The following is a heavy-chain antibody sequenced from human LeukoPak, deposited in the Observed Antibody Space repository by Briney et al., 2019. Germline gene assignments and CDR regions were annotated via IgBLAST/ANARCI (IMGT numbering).Heavy chain of an antibody. CDR2: IRYDGSNK. CDR1: GFTFSSYG. D-gene: IGHD3-9*01. Sequence: GGSLRLSCAASGFTFSSYGMHWIRQAPGKGREWVAFIRYDGSNKYYADSVKGRFTISRDNSKNTLYLQMNSLRAEDTAVYYCAKEYYDILTGYLRAFDIWGQGTMVTVSS. J-gene: IGHJ3*02. V-gene: IGHV3-30*02. CDR3: AKEYYDILTGYLRAFDI.